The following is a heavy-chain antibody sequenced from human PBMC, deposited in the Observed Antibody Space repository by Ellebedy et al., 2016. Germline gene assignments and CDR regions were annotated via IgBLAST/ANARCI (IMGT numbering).Heavy chain of an antibody. Sequence: SETLSLXXTVSGYSISSGYYWVWIRQPPGKGLEWIASIYRSGSTYYNPSLRSRVAMSVDTSKNQFSLTLRSVTAADTAVYYCARDRGRYMDWGQGILVTVSS. D-gene: IGHD1-26*01. V-gene: IGHV4-38-2*02. CDR1: GYSISSGYY. J-gene: IGHJ4*02. CDR2: IYRSGST. CDR3: ARDRGRYMD.